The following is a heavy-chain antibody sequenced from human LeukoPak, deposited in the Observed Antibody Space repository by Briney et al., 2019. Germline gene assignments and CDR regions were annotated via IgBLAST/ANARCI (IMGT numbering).Heavy chain of an antibody. D-gene: IGHD6-13*01. CDR1: GFTFSSYS. CDR3: ARVGSSWPHYYFDY. V-gene: IGHV4-59*12. CDR2: IYYSGST. J-gene: IGHJ4*02. Sequence: GSLRLSCAASGFTFSSYSMNWVRQPPGKGLEWIGNIYYSGSTYYNPSLKSRLTISVDTSKNHFSLKLSSVTAADTAVYNCARVGSSWPHYYFDYWGQGTLVTVSS.